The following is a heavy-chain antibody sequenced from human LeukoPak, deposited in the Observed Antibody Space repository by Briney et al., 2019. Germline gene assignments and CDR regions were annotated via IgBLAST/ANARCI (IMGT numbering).Heavy chain of an antibody. D-gene: IGHD4-17*01. CDR2: ISAYNGNQ. J-gene: IGHJ4*02. V-gene: IGHV1-18*01. Sequence: ASVTVSCKASGYTLTNYGISWVRQAPGQGLEWMGWISAYNGNQNYAQKLQGRVTITTDTSTNTAYMELRRLRAGDTAGYYCARGGGDYGDYWVDYWGQGTLVTVSS. CDR3: ARGGGDYGDYWVDY. CDR1: GYTLTNYG.